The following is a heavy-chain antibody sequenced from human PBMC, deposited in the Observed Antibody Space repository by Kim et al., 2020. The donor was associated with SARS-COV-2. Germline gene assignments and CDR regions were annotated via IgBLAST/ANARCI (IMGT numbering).Heavy chain of an antibody. Sequence: GESLKISCKGSGYSFTSYWIGWVRQMPGKGLEWMGIIYPGDSDTRYSPSFQGQVTISADKSISTAYLQWSSLKASDTAMYYCARPGTSGSYEDQYFQHWGQGTLVTVSS. D-gene: IGHD3-10*01. CDR1: GYSFTSYW. CDR2: IYPGDSDT. CDR3: ARPGTSGSYEDQYFQH. V-gene: IGHV5-51*01. J-gene: IGHJ1*01.